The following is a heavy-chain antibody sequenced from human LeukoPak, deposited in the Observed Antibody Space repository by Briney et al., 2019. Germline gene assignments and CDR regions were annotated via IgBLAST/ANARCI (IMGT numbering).Heavy chain of an antibody. CDR3: ARDVFRGRACYRDTYYYYGLDV. Sequence: GGSLRLSCAASGFTFSSYWMSWVRQAPGKGLEWVANIKQDGSEKYYVDSVKGRFTISRDNAKNSLYLQMISLRAKDTAVYYCARDVFRGRACYRDTYYYYGLDVWGQGTAVTVS. J-gene: IGHJ6*02. CDR2: IKQDGSEK. CDR1: GFTFSSYW. D-gene: IGHD3-16*02. V-gene: IGHV3-7*01.